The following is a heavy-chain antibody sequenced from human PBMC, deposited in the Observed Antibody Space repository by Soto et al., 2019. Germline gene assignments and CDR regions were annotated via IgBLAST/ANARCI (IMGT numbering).Heavy chain of an antibody. CDR2: IYWEDAK. D-gene: IGHD4-17*01. V-gene: IGHV2-5*02. J-gene: IGHJ4*02. Sequence: QITLIESGPTLVKPTQTLTLTCNFSGFSLTSSEVGVAWIRQPPGKALEWLALIYWEDAKRYTPSLKTRLTITRHTCKTPWVLTTSNVNPVDSAAVLRPNGSYGATWSPFDARGQRALVSVSS. CDR1: GFSLTSSEVG. CDR3: PNGSYGATWSPFDA.